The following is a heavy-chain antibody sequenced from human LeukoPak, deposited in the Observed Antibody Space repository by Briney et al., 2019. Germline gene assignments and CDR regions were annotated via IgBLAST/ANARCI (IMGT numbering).Heavy chain of an antibody. CDR3: AREMVRGVIIDY. D-gene: IGHD3-10*01. CDR2: ISSSSSYI. V-gene: IGHV3-21*01. CDR1: GITFSNYA. Sequence: PGGSLRLSCAASGITFSNYAMSWVRQAPGKGLEWVSSISSSSSYIYYADSVKGRFTISRDNAKNSLYLQMNSLRAEDTAVYYCAREMVRGVIIDYWGQGTLVTASS. J-gene: IGHJ4*02.